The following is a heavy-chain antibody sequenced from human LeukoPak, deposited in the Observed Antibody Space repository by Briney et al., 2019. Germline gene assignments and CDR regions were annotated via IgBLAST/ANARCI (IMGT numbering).Heavy chain of an antibody. V-gene: IGHV1-69*13. J-gene: IGHJ4*02. CDR2: IIPFFGPA. CDR1: GGTFISYA. CDR3: ARVPEGYCSGGSCLQIDY. Sequence: ASXXVSCKASGGTFISYAISWVRQAPGQGREWMGGIIPFFGPANYPQKFHGLLPITADESTITAYMELSSLRSEDTAVYYCARVPEGYCSGGSCLQIDYWGQGTLVTVSS. D-gene: IGHD2-15*01.